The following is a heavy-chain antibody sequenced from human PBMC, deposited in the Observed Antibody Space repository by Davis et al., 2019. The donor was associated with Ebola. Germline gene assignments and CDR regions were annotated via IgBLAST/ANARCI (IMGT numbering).Heavy chain of an antibody. J-gene: IGHJ5*02. CDR1: GGSISSYY. Sequence: SETLSLTCTVSGGSISSYYWSWIRQPPGKGLEWIGYIYYSGSTYYNPSLKSRVTISVDTSKNQFSLKLSSVTAADTAVYYCARGMKYCSGGSCYSGGWFDPWGQGTLVTVSS. CDR3: ARGMKYCSGGSCYSGGWFDP. CDR2: IYYSGST. D-gene: IGHD2-15*01. V-gene: IGHV4-59*01.